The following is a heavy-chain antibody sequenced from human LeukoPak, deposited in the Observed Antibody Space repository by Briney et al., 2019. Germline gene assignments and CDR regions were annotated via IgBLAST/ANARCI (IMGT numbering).Heavy chain of an antibody. CDR1: GFTFSSFG. D-gene: IGHD6-13*01. V-gene: IGHV3-33*01. Sequence: GGSLTLSCAASGFTFSSFGMHWVRHAPGKGLEWVAVIWYDASNKYYADSVKGRFTISRDNSKNTLYLQMNSLRDDDTAVYYCVRGVGVSRFNYLDSWGQGTLVIVSS. CDR3: VRGVGVSRFNYLDS. CDR2: IWYDASNK. J-gene: IGHJ4*02.